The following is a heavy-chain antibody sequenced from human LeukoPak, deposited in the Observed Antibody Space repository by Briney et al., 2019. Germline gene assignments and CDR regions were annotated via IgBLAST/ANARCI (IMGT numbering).Heavy chain of an antibody. CDR1: GGTLSGYA. V-gene: IGHV1-69*05. Sequence: SVKVSCKASGGTLSGYAISWVRQAPGQGLEWMGGITPIYGTPHSAQKFQGRVTITTDESTSTAFMDLSSLRSEDTAVYYCARGKLGYYYYHMDAWGKGTTVTVSS. CDR2: ITPIYGTP. D-gene: IGHD3-3*02. CDR3: ARGKLGYYYYHMDA. J-gene: IGHJ6*03.